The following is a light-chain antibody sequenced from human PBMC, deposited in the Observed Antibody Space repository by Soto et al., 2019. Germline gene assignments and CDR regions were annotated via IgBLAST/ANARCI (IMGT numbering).Light chain of an antibody. CDR3: QQYNNWPRLT. V-gene: IGKV3-15*01. Sequence: EIVMTQSPATLSVSPGDRATLSCRASQSVSSSLAWYQQIPGQAPRLLIYDASTRATGIPARFGGSGSGTEFTLAICSLESEDFAIYYCQQYNNWPRLTFGGGTKVELK. CDR2: DAS. J-gene: IGKJ4*01. CDR1: QSVSSS.